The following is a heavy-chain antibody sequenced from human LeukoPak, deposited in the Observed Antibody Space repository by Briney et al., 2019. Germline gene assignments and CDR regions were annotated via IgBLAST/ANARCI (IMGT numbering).Heavy chain of an antibody. Sequence: GGSLRLSCAASGFTFSNYAMHWVRQAPGKGLEWVAVLSYDGSSNKYYADSVKGRFTISRDNSKNTLYLQMNSLRPEDTAVYYCARDNQISSGLYDMDVWGQGTTVTVPS. D-gene: IGHD6-19*01. CDR2: LSYDGSSNK. V-gene: IGHV3-30*04. CDR3: ARDNQISSGLYDMDV. J-gene: IGHJ6*02. CDR1: GFTFSNYA.